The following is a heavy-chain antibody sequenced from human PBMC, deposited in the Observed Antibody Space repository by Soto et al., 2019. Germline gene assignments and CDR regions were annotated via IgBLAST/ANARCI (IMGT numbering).Heavy chain of an antibody. CDR2: IIPIFGTA. V-gene: IGHV1-69*13. CDR1: GGTFSSYA. J-gene: IGHJ6*02. CDR3: ARSADYYYAMDV. Sequence: SVKVSCKASGGTFSSYAISWVRQAPGQGLEWMGGIIPIFGTANYAQKFQGRVTITADESTSTAYMELSSLRSEDTAVYYCARSADYYYAMDVCGQGTTVTVSS.